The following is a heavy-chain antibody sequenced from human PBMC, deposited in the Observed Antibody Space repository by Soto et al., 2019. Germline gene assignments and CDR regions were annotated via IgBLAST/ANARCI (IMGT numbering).Heavy chain of an antibody. J-gene: IGHJ4*02. CDR1: GYTFTHYG. V-gene: IGHV1-18*01. CDR2: SSAYSGKT. Sequence: QVQLVQSGAEVRKPGASVKVSCKTSGYTFTHYGISWVRQAPGQGLEWVGWSSAYSGKTQYAQKVQCKITMTTETSTSTAYLELSSLRSDDTAVYFCAIDTYWGGDQYWGQGTLVTVSS. D-gene: IGHD3-16*01. CDR3: AIDTYWGGDQY.